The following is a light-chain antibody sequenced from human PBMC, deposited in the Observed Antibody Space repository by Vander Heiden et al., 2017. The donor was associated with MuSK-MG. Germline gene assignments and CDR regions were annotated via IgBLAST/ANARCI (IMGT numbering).Light chain of an antibody. CDR3: QQYGSSPPIT. CDR2: GAS. CDR1: QSVSSSY. J-gene: IGKJ5*01. Sequence: EIVLTQSPGTLSLSPGERATLSCRASQSVSSSYLAWYQQKPGQAPRHLIYGASSRATGIPDRFGSSGSGTDFTLTISRLEPEDFAVYYCQQYGSSPPITFGQGTRLEIK. V-gene: IGKV3-20*01.